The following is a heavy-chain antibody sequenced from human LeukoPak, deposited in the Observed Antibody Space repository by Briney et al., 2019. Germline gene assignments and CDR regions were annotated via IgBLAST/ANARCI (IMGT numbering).Heavy chain of an antibody. CDR3: AREGYYYDSSGYYYFDY. V-gene: IGHV3-21*01. CDR1: GFTFSSYS. Sequence: GGSLRLSCAASGFTFSSYSMNWVRQAPGKGLEWVSSISSSSSYIYYADSVEGRFTISRDNAKNSLYLQMNSLRAEDTAVYYCAREGYYYDSSGYYYFDYWGQGTLVTVSS. CDR2: ISSSSSYI. D-gene: IGHD3-22*01. J-gene: IGHJ4*02.